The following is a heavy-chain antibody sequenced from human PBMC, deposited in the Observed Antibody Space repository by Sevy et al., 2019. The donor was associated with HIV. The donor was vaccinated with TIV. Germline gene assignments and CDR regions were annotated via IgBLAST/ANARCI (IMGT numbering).Heavy chain of an antibody. Sequence: GGSLRRSCAASGFIFNSYAMSWVRQAPGKGLEWVSTISGSGGSTYYADSVKGRFTISRGNFKNTLDLQMNSLRAEDTAVYYCAKAYGSGSPPFDWGQGTLVTVSS. CDR2: ISGSGGST. V-gene: IGHV3-23*01. CDR3: AKAYGSGSPPFD. D-gene: IGHD3-10*01. J-gene: IGHJ4*02. CDR1: GFIFNSYA.